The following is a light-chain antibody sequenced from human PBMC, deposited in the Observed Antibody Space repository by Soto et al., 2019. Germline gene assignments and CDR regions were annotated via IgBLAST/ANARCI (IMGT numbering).Light chain of an antibody. CDR3: QQSYITPYT. J-gene: IGKJ2*01. Sequence: DIQMTQSPPSLSASVGDTVTITCRASQSISVHLNWYQQKPGKVPKLLLYAASNLLSGVPSRFSGSGSETDFALTISSLQPEDFATYYCQQSYITPYTFGQGTKLQIK. CDR1: QSISVH. CDR2: AAS. V-gene: IGKV1-39*01.